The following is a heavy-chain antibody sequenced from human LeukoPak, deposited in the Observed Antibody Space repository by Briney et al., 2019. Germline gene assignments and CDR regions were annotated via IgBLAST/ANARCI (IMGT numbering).Heavy chain of an antibody. D-gene: IGHD3-22*01. V-gene: IGHV3-9*01. CDR1: GFTFDDYA. CDR2: ITWKSGSI. J-gene: IGHJ4*02. CDR3: AKVHGSYDSSGYYSL. Sequence: PGGSLRLSCAASGFTFDDYAMHWVRQAPGKGLEWVSGITWKSGSIGYADSVKGRFTISRDNAKNSLYLQMNSLRAEDTALYYCAKVHGSYDSSGYYSLWGQGALVTVSS.